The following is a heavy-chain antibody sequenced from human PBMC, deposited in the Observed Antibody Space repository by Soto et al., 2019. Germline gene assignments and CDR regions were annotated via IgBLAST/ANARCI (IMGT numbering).Heavy chain of an antibody. D-gene: IGHD6-6*01. V-gene: IGHV3-73*02. CDR2: IRSKANSYAT. CDR3: TRLSSGGLFPGLYGMDV. J-gene: IGHJ6*02. Sequence: EVQLVESGGGLVQPGGSLKLSCAASGFTFSGSAMHWVRQASGKGLEWVGRIRSKANSYATAYAASVKGRFTISRDDSKNTAYLQMNRLKTEDTAVYYCTRLSSGGLFPGLYGMDVWGQGTTVTVSS. CDR1: GFTFSGSA.